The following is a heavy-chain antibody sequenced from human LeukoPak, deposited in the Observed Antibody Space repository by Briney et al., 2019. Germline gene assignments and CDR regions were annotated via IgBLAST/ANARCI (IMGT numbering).Heavy chain of an antibody. D-gene: IGHD6-19*01. V-gene: IGHV4-34*01. CDR3: ARGRLAVGLNWFDP. Sequence: PSETLSLTCAVYGGSFSGYYWSWIRQPPGKGLEWIGEINHSGSTNYNPSLKSRVTISVDTSKNQFSLKLSSVTAADTAVYYCARGRLAVGLNWFDPWGQGTLVTVPS. CDR2: INHSGST. J-gene: IGHJ5*02. CDR1: GGSFSGYY.